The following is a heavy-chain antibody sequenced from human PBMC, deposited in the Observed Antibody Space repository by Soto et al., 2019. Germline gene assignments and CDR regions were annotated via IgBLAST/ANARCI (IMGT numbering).Heavy chain of an antibody. J-gene: IGHJ5*02. V-gene: IGHV1-3*01. D-gene: IGHD1-26*01. CDR2: INADNGNT. CDR1: GYTFTAYA. Sequence: GASGEGSCKTSGYTFTAYAMHWVRQAPGQRLEWMGWINADNGNTKYSQKFQGRVTITRDTSASTAYMELSSLRSEDTAVYYCARGIVGTTPWDNWFDPWGQGTLVTVSS. CDR3: ARGIVGTTPWDNWFDP.